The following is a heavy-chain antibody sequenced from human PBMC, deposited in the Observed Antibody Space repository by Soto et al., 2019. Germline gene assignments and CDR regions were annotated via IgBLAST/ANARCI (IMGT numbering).Heavy chain of an antibody. CDR3: AKDPYRSSSWYWFDP. CDR1: GFTFSSYA. Sequence: GGSLRLSCAASGFTFSSYAMSWVRQAPGKGLEWVSAISGSGGSTYYADSVKGRFTISRDNSKNTLYLQMNSLRAEDTAVYYCAKDPYRSSSWYWFDPGDQETPVTVPS. CDR2: ISGSGGST. V-gene: IGHV3-23*01. J-gene: IGHJ5*02. D-gene: IGHD6-13*01.